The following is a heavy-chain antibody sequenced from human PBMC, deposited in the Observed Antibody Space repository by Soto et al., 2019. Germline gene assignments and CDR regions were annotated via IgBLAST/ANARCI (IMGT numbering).Heavy chain of an antibody. J-gene: IGHJ6*02. CDR2: IIPIFGTA. CDR1: GGTFSSYA. CDR3: ARDSSSWPSYYYYYGMDV. D-gene: IGHD6-13*01. Sequence: QVQLVQSGAEVKNPGSSVKVSCKASGGTFSSYAISWVRQAPGQGLEWMGGIIPIFGTANYAQKFQGRVTITADESTSTAYMELSSLRSEDTAVYYCARDSSSWPSYYYYYGMDVWGQGTTVTVSS. V-gene: IGHV1-69*12.